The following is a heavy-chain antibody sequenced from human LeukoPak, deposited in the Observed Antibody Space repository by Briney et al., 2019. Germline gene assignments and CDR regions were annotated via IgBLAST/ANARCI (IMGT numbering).Heavy chain of an antibody. V-gene: IGHV4-34*01. J-gene: IGHJ5*02. CDR2: INHSGTT. CDR1: GGSFSGYY. CDR3: ARELWFVNAPGSWFDP. Sequence: SETLSLTCSVYGGSFSGYYWSSFRQPPGKGRKGMGEINHSGTTNHNPSLNSRVTIYVDTSKNQFSLTLSSVTASEPAVYYCARELWFVNAPGSWFDPWGQGTLVTVSS. D-gene: IGHD3-10*01.